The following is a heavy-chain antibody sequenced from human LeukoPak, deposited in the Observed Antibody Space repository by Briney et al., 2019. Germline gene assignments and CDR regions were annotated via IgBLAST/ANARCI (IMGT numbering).Heavy chain of an antibody. Sequence: PSETLSLTCAVYGGSFSGYYWSWMRQPPGKGLEWIGEINHSGSTNYNPSLKSRVTISVDTSKNQFSLKLSSVTAADTAMYYCARGRSQFQHWGQGTLITVSS. V-gene: IGHV4-34*01. CDR2: INHSGST. J-gene: IGHJ1*01. CDR1: GGSFSGYY. CDR3: ARGRSQFQH.